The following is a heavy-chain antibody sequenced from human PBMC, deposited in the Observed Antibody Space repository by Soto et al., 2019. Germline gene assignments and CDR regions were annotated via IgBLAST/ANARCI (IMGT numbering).Heavy chain of an antibody. CDR1: GFTFSNYW. V-gene: IGHV3-74*01. Sequence: EVQLMESGGGLVQPGGSLRLSCVASGFTFSNYWRHWVRQAPGQGLVWVSRINSDGSTRSYAESVKGRFTISRDTVKNSLYLLMNILRAEVTAVYYCVTSRGLDHWGQATLGTVS. CDR3: VTSRGLDH. CDR2: INSDGSTR. J-gene: IGHJ4*02. D-gene: IGHD3-10*01.